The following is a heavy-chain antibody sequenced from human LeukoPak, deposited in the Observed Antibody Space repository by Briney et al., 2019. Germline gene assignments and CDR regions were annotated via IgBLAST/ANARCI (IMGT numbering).Heavy chain of an antibody. CDR1: RFTFSNYA. D-gene: IGHD1-26*01. J-gene: IGHJ5*02. CDR3: ARGSSNSGSYYNWFDP. CDR2: ISYDGRNK. V-gene: IGHV3-30*04. Sequence: GGSLRLSCAASRFTFSNYAIHWVRQAPGKGLEWVAAISYDGRNKDYADSVKGRFTISRDSSKNTLYRQMNSLRAEDTAVYYCARGSSNSGSYYNWFDPWGQGTLVTVSS.